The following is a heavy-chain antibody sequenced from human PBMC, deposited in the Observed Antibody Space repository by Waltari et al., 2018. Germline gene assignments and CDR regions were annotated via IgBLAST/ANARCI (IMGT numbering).Heavy chain of an antibody. CDR2: ISYSGTT. J-gene: IGHJ3*01. D-gene: IGHD5-12*01. V-gene: IGHV4-39*01. CDR3: ATYIGASVGTASFDV. CDR1: GGPITRARPY. Sequence: QLQLQESGPGLVTPSETVSLTCSVPGGPITRARPYWGWPRQPPGQGLEWIGTISYSGTTYNSPSLQSRVTISRDTSKNQLSLKLDSVTASDTAVYYCATYIGASVGTASFDVWGQGTMVTVSS.